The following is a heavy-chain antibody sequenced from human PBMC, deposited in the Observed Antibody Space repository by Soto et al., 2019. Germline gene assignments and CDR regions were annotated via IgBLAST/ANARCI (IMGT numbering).Heavy chain of an antibody. CDR2: TNPGGST. CDR3: ARGLSFSAYYYYMDV. V-gene: IGHV4-34*01. D-gene: IGHD3-3*02. Sequence: SETLSLTCAVYGGSFSGYYWNWIRQPPGKGLEWIGETNPGGSTNYNPSLKSRVTISVDTTKKQFSLKLTSVTAADTAVYYCARGLSFSAYYYYMDVWGKGTTVTAP. CDR1: GGSFSGYY. J-gene: IGHJ6*03.